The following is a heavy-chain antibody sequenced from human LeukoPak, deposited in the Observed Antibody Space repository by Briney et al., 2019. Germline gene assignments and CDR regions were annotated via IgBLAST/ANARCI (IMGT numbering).Heavy chain of an antibody. CDR2: IYYSGST. V-gene: IGHV4-59*01. Sequence: SETLSLTCTASGGPISSYYWSWIRQPPGKGLEWIGYIYYSGSTNYTPSLESRLTISVDTSKHQFSLKLSSVPDADKAVHYCVRGGVVRGVIRSRDYFHYWGQGTMVTVSS. CDR1: GGPISSYY. CDR3: VRGGVVRGVIRSRDYFHY. D-gene: IGHD3-10*01. J-gene: IGHJ4*02.